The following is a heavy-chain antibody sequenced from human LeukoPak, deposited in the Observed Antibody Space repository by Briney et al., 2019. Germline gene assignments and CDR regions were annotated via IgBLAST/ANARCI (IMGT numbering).Heavy chain of an antibody. CDR3: ARLPDP. CDR1: GGSITNYY. CDR2: IHYSGST. Sequence: SETLSLTCTVSGGSITNYYWSWIRQPPGKGLEWIGYIHYSGSTKYKSSLKSRVTISVDTSKNQFSLKLNSVTAADTAVYYCARLPDPWGQGTLVTVSS. V-gene: IGHV4-59*01. J-gene: IGHJ5*02.